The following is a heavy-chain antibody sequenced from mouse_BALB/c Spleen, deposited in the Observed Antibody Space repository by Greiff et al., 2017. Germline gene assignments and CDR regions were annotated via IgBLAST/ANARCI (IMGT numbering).Heavy chain of an antibody. CDR1: GFTFSDYY. J-gene: IGHJ4*01. V-gene: IGHV5-4*02. Sequence: DVQLVESGGGLVKPGGSLKLSCAASGFTFSDYYMYWVRQTPEKRLEWVATISDGGSYTYYPDSVKGRFTISRDNAKNNLYLQMSSLKSEDTAMYHCARDDYDDMDYWGQGTSVTVSS. CDR2: ISDGGSYT. CDR3: ARDDYDDMDY.